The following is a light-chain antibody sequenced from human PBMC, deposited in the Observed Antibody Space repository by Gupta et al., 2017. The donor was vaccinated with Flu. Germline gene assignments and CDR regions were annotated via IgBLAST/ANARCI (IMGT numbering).Light chain of an antibody. CDR3: LQYNNWPPYT. Sequence: EVVMTQSPATLSLSPGERATLSCRASQSVSNNLAWYQQKPGQAPRVLMYGVSTRVTGIPARFSGSGSGTEFTLTISSLQSEDFAVYYCLQYNNWPPYTFGQGTKLEIK. V-gene: IGKV3-15*01. CDR1: QSVSNN. J-gene: IGKJ2*01. CDR2: GVS.